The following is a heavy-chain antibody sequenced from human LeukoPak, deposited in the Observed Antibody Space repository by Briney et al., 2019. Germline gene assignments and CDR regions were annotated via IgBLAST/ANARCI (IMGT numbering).Heavy chain of an antibody. CDR2: IKQDGSDK. CDR3: AKVAKYYYGSETYYFFEH. CDR1: GFTFSSYW. Sequence: GGSLRLSCAASGFTFSSYWMSWVRQAPGKGLEWVANIKQDGSDKYYVDSVKGRFIISRDNVKNSLYLQMNSLRVEDTAVYYCAKVAKYYYGSETYYFFEHWGQGTPVTASS. D-gene: IGHD3-10*01. V-gene: IGHV3-7*01. J-gene: IGHJ4*02.